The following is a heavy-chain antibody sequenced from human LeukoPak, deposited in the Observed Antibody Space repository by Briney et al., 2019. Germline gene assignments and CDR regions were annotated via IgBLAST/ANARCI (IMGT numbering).Heavy chain of an antibody. V-gene: IGHV1-2*02. CDR3: ARDLGEEIRSSYYYMDV. CDR2: INPNSGGT. Sequence: ASVKVSCKASGYTFTGYYMHWVRQAPGQGLEWMGWINPNSGGTNYAQKFQGRVTMTRDTSISTAYMELSRLRSDDTAVYYCARDLGEEIRSSYYYMDVWGKGTTVTVSS. CDR1: GYTFTGYY. J-gene: IGHJ6*03. D-gene: IGHD2-21*01.